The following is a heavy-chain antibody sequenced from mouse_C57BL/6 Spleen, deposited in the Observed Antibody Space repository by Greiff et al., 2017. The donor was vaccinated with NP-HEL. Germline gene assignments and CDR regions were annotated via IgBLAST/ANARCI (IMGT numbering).Heavy chain of an antibody. D-gene: IGHD2-4*01. Sequence: EVQLQQSGPELVKPGASVKIPCKASGYTFTDYNMDWVKQSHGKSLEWIGDINPNNGGTIYNQKFKGKATLTVDKSSSTAYMELRSLTSEDTAVYYGARGDYDVGAWFAYGGQGTLVTVSA. CDR3: ARGDYDVGAWFAY. J-gene: IGHJ3*01. CDR1: GYTFTDYN. CDR2: INPNNGGT. V-gene: IGHV1-18*01.